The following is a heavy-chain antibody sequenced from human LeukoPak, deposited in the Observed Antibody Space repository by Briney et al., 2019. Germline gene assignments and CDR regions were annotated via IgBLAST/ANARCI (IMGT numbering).Heavy chain of an antibody. CDR2: MNPNNNNV. D-gene: IGHD6-6*01. J-gene: IGHJ5*02. Sequence: ASVKASCKASGYTFTSYAINWVRQATGQGLEWMGWMNPNNNNVGYAQKFQGRVTMTRDTSISTAYMELGSLTSEDTAVYYCARGAFLPQYRRDSDPWGQGTLVTVSS. CDR1: GYTFTSYA. V-gene: IGHV1-8*01. CDR3: ARGAFLPQYRRDSDP.